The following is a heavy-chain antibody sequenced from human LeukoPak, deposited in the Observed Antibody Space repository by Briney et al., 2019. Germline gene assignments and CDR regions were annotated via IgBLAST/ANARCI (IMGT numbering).Heavy chain of an antibody. V-gene: IGHV4-59*01. CDR2: NYYSGST. J-gene: IGHJ2*01. CDR3: ATNSGNYHDL. CDR1: SASFSSYY. Sequence: SQTLSLTCTVSSASFSSYYWSWIRQPPRKGLEWIGYNYYSGSTNYNPSLESRVTISVDTSKNQFSLKLSSVTAVDTAVYYCATNSGNYHDLWGRGTLVTVSS. D-gene: IGHD1-26*01.